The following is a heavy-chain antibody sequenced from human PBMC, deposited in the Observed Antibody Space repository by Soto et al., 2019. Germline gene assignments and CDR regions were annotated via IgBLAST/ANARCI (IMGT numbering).Heavy chain of an antibody. CDR2: ISYDGSNK. CDR1: GFTFSSYG. V-gene: IGHV3-30*03. D-gene: IGHD6-19*01. CDR3: ASFAVAGPEPFDY. J-gene: IGHJ4*02. Sequence: PGGSLRLSCAASGFTFSSYGMHWVRQAPGKGLEWVAVISYDGSNKYYADSVKGRFTISRDNSKNTLYLQMNSLRAEDTAVYYCASFAVAGPEPFDYWGQGTLVTVSS.